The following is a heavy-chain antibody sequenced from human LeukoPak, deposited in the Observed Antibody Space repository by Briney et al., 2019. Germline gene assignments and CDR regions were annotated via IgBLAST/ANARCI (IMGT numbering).Heavy chain of an antibody. D-gene: IGHD4-17*01. J-gene: IGHJ4*02. Sequence: SVKVSCKASGGTFSSYAISWVRQAPGQGLEWMGRIIPILGIANYAQKFQGRGTITADKSTSTAYMELSSLRSEDTAVYYCAIGDYEVPPLHFDYWGQGTLVTVSS. V-gene: IGHV1-69*04. CDR3: AIGDYEVPPLHFDY. CDR2: IIPILGIA. CDR1: GGTFSSYA.